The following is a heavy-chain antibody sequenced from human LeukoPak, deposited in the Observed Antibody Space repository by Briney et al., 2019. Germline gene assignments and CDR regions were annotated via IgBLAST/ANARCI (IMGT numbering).Heavy chain of an antibody. D-gene: IGHD2-15*01. V-gene: IGHV4-34*01. J-gene: IGHJ5*02. CDR3: ARASGYCSGGSCP. Sequence: SETLSLTCAVYGGSFSSYYWSWIRQPPGEGLEWIGEINHSGSTNYNPSLKSRVTISVDTSKNQFSLKLSSVTAADTAVYYCARASGYCSGGSCPWGQGTLVTVSS. CDR1: GGSFSSYY. CDR2: INHSGST.